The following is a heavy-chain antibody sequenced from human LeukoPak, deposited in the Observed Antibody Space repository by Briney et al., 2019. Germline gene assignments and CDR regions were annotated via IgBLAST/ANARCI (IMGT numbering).Heavy chain of an antibody. Sequence: GGSLRLSCTGSGFTFSYYGIHWVRQAPGKGLEWVAFIREGGRINEYYADSVKGRFTIFRDNSKRSLYLQMNSLIPEDTAVYYCAKSRAPTADPDAFDVWGQGTMVTVSS. CDR2: IREGGRINE. V-gene: IGHV3-30*02. D-gene: IGHD1-14*01. CDR3: AKSRAPTADPDAFDV. CDR1: GFTFSYYG. J-gene: IGHJ3*01.